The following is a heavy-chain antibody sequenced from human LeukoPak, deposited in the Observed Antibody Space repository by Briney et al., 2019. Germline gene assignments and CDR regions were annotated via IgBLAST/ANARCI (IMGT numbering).Heavy chain of an antibody. D-gene: IGHD3-3*01. CDR3: ARDGSGYYDFWSGPDDAFDI. CDR1: GFTVSSNY. V-gene: IGHV3-21*01. Sequence: PGGSLRLSCAASGFTVSSNYMSWVRQAPGKGLEWVSSISSSSSYIYYADSVKGRFTISRDNAKNSLYLQMNSLRAEDTAVYYCARDGSGYYDFWSGPDDAFDIWGQGTMVTVSS. CDR2: ISSSSSYI. J-gene: IGHJ3*02.